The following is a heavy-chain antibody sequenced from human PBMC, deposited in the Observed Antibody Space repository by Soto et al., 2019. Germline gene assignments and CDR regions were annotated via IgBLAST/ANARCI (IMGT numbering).Heavy chain of an antibody. Sequence: VASVKVSCKASGDVFRSYGINWVRQAPGQGLEWMGGIIPISGTTNYAQKFGRVAITADESTDTVYMELSRLRSEDTAVYFCARVRCFNGLCHTADYGMDVWGQGTTVTVSS. CDR2: IIPISGTT. V-gene: IGHV1-69*13. J-gene: IGHJ6*02. CDR1: GDVFRSYG. CDR3: ARVRCFNGLCHTADYGMDV. D-gene: IGHD2-8*01.